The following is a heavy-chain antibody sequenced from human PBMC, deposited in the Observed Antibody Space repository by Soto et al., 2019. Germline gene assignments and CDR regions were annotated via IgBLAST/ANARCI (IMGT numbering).Heavy chain of an antibody. CDR3: ARARAVYYDSSGPAFDY. D-gene: IGHD3-22*01. CDR2: IYYRGST. J-gene: IGHJ4*01. Sequence: PGQGLEWIGYIYYRGSTNYNPSLKSRVTISVDTSKNQFSLKLSSVTAADTAVYYCARARAVYYDSSGPAFDYWRNRTLVLV. V-gene: IGHV4-59*01.